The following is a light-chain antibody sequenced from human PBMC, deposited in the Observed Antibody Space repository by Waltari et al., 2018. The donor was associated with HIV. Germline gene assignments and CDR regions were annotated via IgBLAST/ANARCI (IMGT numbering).Light chain of an antibody. CDR1: TYNIGKNY. Sequence: QSVLTQPPSVSAAPGQKVTISCSGSTYNIGKNYVSWYHQVPGTPPTPPISDNTDRPSQARKRFSAFKSGTSSTLAITGLLTADEGDYYCAAWDSNLSVVIFGGGTKLTVL. CDR2: DNT. CDR3: AAWDSNLSVVI. J-gene: IGLJ2*01. V-gene: IGLV1-51*01.